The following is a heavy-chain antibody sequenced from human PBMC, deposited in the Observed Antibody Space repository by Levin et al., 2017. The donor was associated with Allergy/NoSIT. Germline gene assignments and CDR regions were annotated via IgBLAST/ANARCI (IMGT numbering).Heavy chain of an antibody. Sequence: GESLKISCQGSGYSFTSYWIGWVRQMPGKGLEWMGIIYPGDSDTRYSPSFQGQVTISADKSISTAYLQWSSLKASDTAMYYCARHPKQPERKLRTVVNSVQQLEAFDIWGQGTMVTVSS. J-gene: IGHJ3*02. CDR3: ARHPKQPERKLRTVVNSVQQLEAFDI. CDR1: GYSFTSYW. CDR2: IYPGDSDT. V-gene: IGHV5-51*01. D-gene: IGHD6-13*01.